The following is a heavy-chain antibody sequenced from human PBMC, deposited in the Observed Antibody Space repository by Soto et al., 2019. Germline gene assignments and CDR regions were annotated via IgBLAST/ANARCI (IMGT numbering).Heavy chain of an antibody. CDR3: SRALRYFDWSPSGRYYYDYGMDV. J-gene: IGHJ6*02. V-gene: IGHV4-30-4*08. D-gene: IGHD3-9*01. CDR1: GGSISTADYY. Sequence: SQTLSVTFTVSGGSISTADYYWSWIPTPQLKALEWIGYIYYSGRTNYNPSLKSRVTISVETSKNQFSLKLSSVTAADTAVYYCSRALRYFDWSPSGRYYYDYGMDVWGQGTTVRVSS. CDR2: IYYSGRT.